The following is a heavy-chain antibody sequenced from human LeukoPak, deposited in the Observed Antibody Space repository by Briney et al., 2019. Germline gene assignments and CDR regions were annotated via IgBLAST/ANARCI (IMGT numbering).Heavy chain of an antibody. Sequence: GGSLRLSCAASGFTFSSYAMTWVRQAPGKGLEWVSALSGSGGTTYHADSVKGRFTISRDNSKNALYLQMNSLRAEDTAVYYCAKGSGQVYCSSTSCLISYGMDVWGQGTTVTVSS. J-gene: IGHJ6*02. CDR1: GFTFSSYA. CDR3: AKGSGQVYCSSTSCLISYGMDV. V-gene: IGHV3-23*01. CDR2: LSGSGGTT. D-gene: IGHD2-2*01.